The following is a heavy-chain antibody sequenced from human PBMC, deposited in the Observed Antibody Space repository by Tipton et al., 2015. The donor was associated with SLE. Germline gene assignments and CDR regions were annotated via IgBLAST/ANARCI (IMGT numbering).Heavy chain of an antibody. V-gene: IGHV4-34*01. CDR1: GGSFSGYY. D-gene: IGHD6-13*01. Sequence: TLSLTCAVYGGSFSGYYWSWIRQPPGKGLEWIGEINHRGSTNYNPSLKSRVTISLDTSKNQFSLKLSSVTAADTAVYYCARDIATATMDYFDYWGQGTLVTVSS. J-gene: IGHJ4*02. CDR3: ARDIATATMDYFDY. CDR2: INHRGST.